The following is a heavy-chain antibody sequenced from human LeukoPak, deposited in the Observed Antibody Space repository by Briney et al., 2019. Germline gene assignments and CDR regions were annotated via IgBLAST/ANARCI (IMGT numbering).Heavy chain of an antibody. Sequence: PSQTLSLTCAVSGGSISSGGYSWSWIRQPPGKGLEWIGYIYHSGSTYYNPSLKSRVTISVDRSKNQFSLKLSSVTAADTAVYYCARGSGAGATSSFDYWGQGTLVTVSS. CDR2: IYHSGST. J-gene: IGHJ4*02. D-gene: IGHD1-26*01. CDR3: ARGSGAGATSSFDY. CDR1: GGSISSGGYS. V-gene: IGHV4-30-2*01.